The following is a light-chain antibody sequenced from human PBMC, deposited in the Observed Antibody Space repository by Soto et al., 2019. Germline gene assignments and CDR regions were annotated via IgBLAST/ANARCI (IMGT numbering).Light chain of an antibody. CDR1: NIRSKS. CDR2: DDN. J-gene: IGLJ3*02. Sequence: SYELTQPPSVSVAPRQTARITCGGNNIRSKSVHWYQQRPGQAPILVVYDDNDRPSGIPERFSGSNSGNTATLTISRVEAGDEADYYCQVWDSSSDHWVFGGGTKVTVL. CDR3: QVWDSSSDHWV. V-gene: IGLV3-21*02.